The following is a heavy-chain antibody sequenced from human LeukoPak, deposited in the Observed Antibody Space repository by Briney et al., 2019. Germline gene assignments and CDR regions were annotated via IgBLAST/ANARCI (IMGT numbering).Heavy chain of an antibody. V-gene: IGHV3-30*18. CDR3: AKDRPFLEWFDYMDV. Sequence: GGSLRLSCAASGFNVKNSYITWVRQAPGKGLEWVAVISYDGSNKYYADSVKGRFTISRDNSKNTLYLQMNSLRAEDTAVYYCAKDRPFLEWFDYMDVWGKGTTVTVSS. CDR1: GFNVKNSY. J-gene: IGHJ6*03. D-gene: IGHD3-3*02. CDR2: ISYDGSNK.